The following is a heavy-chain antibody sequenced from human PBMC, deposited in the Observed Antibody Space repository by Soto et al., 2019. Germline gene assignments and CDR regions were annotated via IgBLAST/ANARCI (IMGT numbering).Heavy chain of an antibody. J-gene: IGHJ5*02. D-gene: IGHD4-4*01. Sequence: QVQLVQSGAEVKKPGASVKVSCKASGYTFTSYGMSWVRLAPGQGLEWMGWISAYNGNTNDAQKLQGRVTMTTDTSTSTAYMEQGSLRSDDTAVYYWARSVDGDSNYGFCLWGQGTLVTVSS. CDR1: GYTFTSYG. CDR2: ISAYNGNT. CDR3: ARSVDGDSNYGFCL. V-gene: IGHV1-18*01.